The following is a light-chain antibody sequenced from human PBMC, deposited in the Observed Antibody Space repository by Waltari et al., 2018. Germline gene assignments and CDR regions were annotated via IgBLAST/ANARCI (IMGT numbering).Light chain of an antibody. J-gene: IGLJ1*01. CDR2: DVS. CDR1: SSDVGGYNS. Sequence: QSALTQPRSVSGSPGQSVTISCTGTSSDVGGYNSVSWYQQPPGKAPKLMIYDVSKRPSGVPDRFSGSKSGSTASLTISGLQAEDEADYYCCSYAGSYTSFFGTGTKVTVL. V-gene: IGLV2-11*01. CDR3: CSYAGSYTSF.